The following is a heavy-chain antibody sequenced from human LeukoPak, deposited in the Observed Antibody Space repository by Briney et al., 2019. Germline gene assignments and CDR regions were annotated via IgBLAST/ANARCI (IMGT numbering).Heavy chain of an antibody. CDR2: ICYSGST. CDR3: ARDRAVAAAVYYFDY. CDR1: GTSITSYY. Sequence: SETLSLTCTVSGTSITSYYWSWIRQPPGKGLEWIGYICYSGSTNYNPSLKSRVTISVDTSQNQFSLKLSSVTTADTAVYYCARDRAVAAAVYYFDYWGQGTLVTVSS. J-gene: IGHJ4*02. D-gene: IGHD6-19*01. V-gene: IGHV4-59*01.